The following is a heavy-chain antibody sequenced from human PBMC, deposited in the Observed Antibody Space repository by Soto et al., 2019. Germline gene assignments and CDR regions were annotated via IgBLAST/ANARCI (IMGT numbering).Heavy chain of an antibody. J-gene: IGHJ4*02. D-gene: IGHD6-13*01. Sequence: QVQLQESGPGLVKPSQTLSLTCTVSGGSISSGDYYWSWIRQPPGKGLEWIGYIYYSGSTYYNPSLKSRVTISVDTSKHQCSLKLSSVTAADTAVYYCARAYSSSWYSLYFDYWGQGTLVTVSS. CDR3: ARAYSSSWYSLYFDY. CDR1: GGSISSGDYY. V-gene: IGHV4-30-4*01. CDR2: IYYSGST.